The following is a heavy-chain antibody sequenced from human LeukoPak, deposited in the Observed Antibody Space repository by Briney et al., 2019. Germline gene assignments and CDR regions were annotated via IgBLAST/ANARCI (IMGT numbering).Heavy chain of an antibody. CDR3: ARRLRRPYYFDY. CDR1: GGSISSGSYY. D-gene: IGHD3-16*01. J-gene: IGHJ4*02. V-gene: IGHV4-61*02. Sequence: ASQTLSLTCTVSGGSISSGSYYWSWIRQPAGKGLEWIGRIYTSGSTNYNPSLKSRVTISVDTSKNQFSLKLSSVTAADTAVYYCARRLRRPYYFDYWGQGTLVTVSS. CDR2: IYTSGST.